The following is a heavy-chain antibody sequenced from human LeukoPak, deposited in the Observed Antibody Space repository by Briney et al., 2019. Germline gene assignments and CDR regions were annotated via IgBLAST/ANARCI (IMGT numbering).Heavy chain of an antibody. D-gene: IGHD3-10*01. CDR2: IYYSGST. V-gene: IGHV4-31*03. CDR1: GGSISSGGYY. Sequence: PSETLSLTCTVSGGSISSGGYYWSWIRQHPGKGLEWIGYIYYSGSTYYNPSLESRVTISVDTSKNQFSLKLSSVTAADTAVYYCARVFVDYGSGDYYYYGMDVWGQGTTVTVSS. J-gene: IGHJ6*02. CDR3: ARVFVDYGSGDYYYYGMDV.